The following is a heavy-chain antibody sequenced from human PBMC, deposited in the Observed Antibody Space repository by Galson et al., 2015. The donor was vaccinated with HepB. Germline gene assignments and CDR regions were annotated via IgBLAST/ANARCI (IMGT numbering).Heavy chain of an antibody. CDR2: INAGNGAT. D-gene: IGHD1-26*01. Sequence: SVKVSCKASGYTFPTYAMHWVRQAPGQRPEWMGWINAGNGATKYSPKFQDRITLTRDTSANIAYMELSSLKSEDTAMYYCARGDYGGATLFWYVDVWGRGTLVTGSS. CDR1: GYTFPTYA. V-gene: IGHV1-3*01. CDR3: ARGDYGGATLFWYVDV. J-gene: IGHJ2*01.